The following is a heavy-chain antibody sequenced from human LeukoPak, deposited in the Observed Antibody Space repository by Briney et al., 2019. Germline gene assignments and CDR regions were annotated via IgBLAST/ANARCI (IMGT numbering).Heavy chain of an antibody. CDR3: AREVDTAMVTGFDY. CDR2: IIPIFGTA. J-gene: IGHJ4*02. V-gene: IGHV1-69*06. CDR1: GGTFSSYA. Sequence: SVKVSCKASGGTFSSYAISWVRQAPGQGLEWMGRIIPIFGTANYAQKFQGRVTITADKFTSTAYMELSSLRSEDTAVYYCAREVDTAMVTGFDYWGQGTLVTVSS. D-gene: IGHD5-18*01.